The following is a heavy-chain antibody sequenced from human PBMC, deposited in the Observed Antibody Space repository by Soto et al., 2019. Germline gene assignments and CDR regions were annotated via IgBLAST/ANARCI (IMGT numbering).Heavy chain of an antibody. CDR3: ASFSQYSYGSPKRPYYYYGMDV. Sequence: QVQLVQSGAEVKKPGSSVKVSCKASGGTFSSYAISWVRQAPGQGLEWMGGIIPIFGTANYAQKFQGRVTITADESTSTAYMELSSVRSEDTAVYYCASFSQYSYGSPKRPYYYYGMDVWGQGTTVTVSS. CDR1: GGTFSSYA. V-gene: IGHV1-69*12. CDR2: IIPIFGTA. J-gene: IGHJ6*02. D-gene: IGHD5-18*01.